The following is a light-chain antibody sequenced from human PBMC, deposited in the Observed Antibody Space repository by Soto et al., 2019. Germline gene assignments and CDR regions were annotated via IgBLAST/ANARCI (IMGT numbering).Light chain of an antibody. Sequence: DIQMTQSPSSVSASVGDRVTITCRASQAISTWLAWYQQKPGKAPKLLIYAASNLQTGDPSRFSVSGSGTDFTLTISSLEPEDFATYYCQQATSYPPTFGQGTKVEIK. J-gene: IGKJ1*01. V-gene: IGKV1D-12*01. CDR2: AAS. CDR1: QAISTW. CDR3: QQATSYPPT.